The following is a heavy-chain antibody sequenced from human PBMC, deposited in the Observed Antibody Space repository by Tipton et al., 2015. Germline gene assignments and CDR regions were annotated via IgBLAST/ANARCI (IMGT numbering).Heavy chain of an antibody. CDR3: ARTDYSDDWYFDL. D-gene: IGHD4-11*01. CDR2: IYYSGST. CDR1: GGSIRSTSYY. Sequence: LRLSCTVSGGSIRSTSYYWAWIRQPPGKGLEWIGDIYYSGSTYYNPSLKSRVTISVDTSKNQFSLKVDSVTAADTAVYYCARTDYSDDWYFDLWGRGTLVTVSA. J-gene: IGHJ2*01. V-gene: IGHV4-39*07.